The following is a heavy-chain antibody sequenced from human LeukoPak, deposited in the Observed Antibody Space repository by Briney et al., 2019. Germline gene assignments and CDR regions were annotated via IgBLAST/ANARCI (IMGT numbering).Heavy chain of an antibody. CDR2: IKQDGSEK. Sequence: GGSLRLSCAASGFTFSSYWMSWVRRAPGKGLEWVANIKQDGSEKYYVDSVKGRFTISRDNAKNSLYLQMNSLRAENTAVYYCARENYYDSSGYYPRFDYWGQGTLVTVSS. CDR3: ARENYYDSSGYYPRFDY. J-gene: IGHJ4*02. CDR1: GFTFSSYW. D-gene: IGHD3-22*01. V-gene: IGHV3-7*01.